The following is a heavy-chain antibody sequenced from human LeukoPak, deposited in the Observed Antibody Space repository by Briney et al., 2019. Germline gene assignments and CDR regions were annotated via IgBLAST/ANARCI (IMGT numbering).Heavy chain of an antibody. V-gene: IGHV2-5*01. CDR1: WFSLSTSGVG. CDR3: AHTPDYGDYLYYFDY. Sequence: KESGPTLVKPTQTLTLTCTFSWFSLSTSGVGVGWIRQPPGKALEWLALIYWNDDKRYSPSLKSRLTITKDTSKNQVVLTMTKMDPVDTATYYCAHTPDYGDYLYYFDYWGQGTLVTVSS. J-gene: IGHJ4*02. CDR2: IYWNDDK. D-gene: IGHD4-17*01.